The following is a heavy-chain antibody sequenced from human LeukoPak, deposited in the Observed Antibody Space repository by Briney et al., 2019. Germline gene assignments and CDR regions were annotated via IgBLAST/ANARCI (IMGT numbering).Heavy chain of an antibody. CDR1: GFTFGSYE. V-gene: IGHV3-48*03. D-gene: IGHD4-17*01. Sequence: GGSLRLSCAASGFTFGSYEMNWVRQAPGKGLEWVSYISSSGSTIYYADSVKGRFTISRDNAKNSLYLQMNSLRAEDTAVYYCARLRGVNGDYAWGQGTLVTVSS. CDR3: ARLRGVNGDYA. CDR2: ISSSGSTI. J-gene: IGHJ4*02.